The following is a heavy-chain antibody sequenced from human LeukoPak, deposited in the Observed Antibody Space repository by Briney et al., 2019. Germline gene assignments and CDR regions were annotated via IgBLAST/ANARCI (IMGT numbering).Heavy chain of an antibody. D-gene: IGHD3/OR15-3a*01. J-gene: IGHJ3*02. CDR1: GFTFSSYA. CDR3: AKVFGTYGTFDI. CDR2: ISGSGGST. V-gene: IGHV3-23*01. Sequence: RGSLRLSCAASGFTFSSYAMSWVRQAPGKGLEWVSAISGSGGSTYYADSVKGRFTVSRDNSKNTQYLQMNSLRAEDTAVYYCAKVFGTYGTFDIWGQETRVTVSS.